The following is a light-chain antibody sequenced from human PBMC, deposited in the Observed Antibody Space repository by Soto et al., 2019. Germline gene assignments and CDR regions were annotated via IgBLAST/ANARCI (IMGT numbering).Light chain of an antibody. CDR3: QQYNNSPWT. J-gene: IGKJ1*01. V-gene: IGKV1-5*03. Sequence: DIQMTQSPSTLSASVGDRVTITCRASQSINSWLAWYQQKPGKAPKLLIYKTSSLESGVPSRFSGSGSGTEFTLTISSLQPDDLATYYCQQYNNSPWTFGQGTKVEIK. CDR2: KTS. CDR1: QSINSW.